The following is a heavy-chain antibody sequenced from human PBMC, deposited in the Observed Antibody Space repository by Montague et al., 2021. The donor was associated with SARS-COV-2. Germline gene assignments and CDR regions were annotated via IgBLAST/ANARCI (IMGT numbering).Heavy chain of an antibody. D-gene: IGHD3-9*01. CDR1: GGSISRYY. J-gene: IGHJ4*02. V-gene: IGHV4-59*01. Sequence: SETLSLTCAVSGGSISRYYWGWIRQPPGKGLEWIGYIYSSGGTNYNPSLKSRVTLSLDAAKNHFSLRLSSVTAADTAVYYCARRMDILTGYYDYWGQGTLVTVSS. CDR3: ARRMDILTGYYDY. CDR2: IYSSGGT.